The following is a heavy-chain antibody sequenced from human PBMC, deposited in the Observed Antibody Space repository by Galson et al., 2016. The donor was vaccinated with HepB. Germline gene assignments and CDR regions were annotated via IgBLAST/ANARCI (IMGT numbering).Heavy chain of an antibody. CDR1: GFMFSSYS. D-gene: IGHD4-17*01. J-gene: IGHJ6*02. CDR3: ASQGWVTTRVYYGMDV. Sequence: SLRLSCAASGFMFSSYSMNWVRQAPGKGLEWISYISSSSSPIYYADSLKGRFTISRDTAKNSLYLQMNSLRDEDTAVYYCASQGWVTTRVYYGMDVWGQGTTVTVSS. CDR2: ISSSSSPI. V-gene: IGHV3-48*02.